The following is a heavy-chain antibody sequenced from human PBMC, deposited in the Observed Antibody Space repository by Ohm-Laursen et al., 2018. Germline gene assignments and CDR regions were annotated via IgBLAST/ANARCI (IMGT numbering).Heavy chain of an antibody. J-gene: IGHJ4*02. V-gene: IGHV3-74*01. CDR1: GFTFSTYA. D-gene: IGHD2-15*01. CDR3: AKDVGVAFAYDS. Sequence: GSLRLSCTASGFTFSTYAMSWVRQAPGKGLVWVSRIKYDGSAIVYADSVKGRFTISRDNAKTTVSLQMNSLRAEDTAIYYCAKDVGVAFAYDSWGQGTLVTVSS. CDR2: IKYDGSAI.